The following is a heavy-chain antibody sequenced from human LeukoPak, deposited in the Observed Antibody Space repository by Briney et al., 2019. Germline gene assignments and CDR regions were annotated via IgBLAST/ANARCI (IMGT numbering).Heavy chain of an antibody. V-gene: IGHV4-34*01. CDR1: GGSFSGYY. Sequence: TSETLSLTCAVYGGSFSGYYWSWIRQPPGKGLEWIGEINHSGSTNYNPSLKSRVTISVDTSKNQFSLKLSSVTAADTAVYYCARGRYGGYGNYFDYWGPGTLVTVSS. D-gene: IGHD5-18*01. J-gene: IGHJ4*02. CDR2: INHSGST. CDR3: ARGRYGGYGNYFDY.